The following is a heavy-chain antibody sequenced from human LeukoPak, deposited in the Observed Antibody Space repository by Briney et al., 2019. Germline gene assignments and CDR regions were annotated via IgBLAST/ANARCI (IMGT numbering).Heavy chain of an antibody. CDR3: ARVPKDKYYYGSGSYYNVPGGYDY. CDR2: INWNGGST. Sequence: GGSLRPSCAASGFTFDDYGMSWVRQAPGKGLEWVSGINWNGGSTGYADSVKGRFTISRDNAKNSLYLQMNSLRAEDTALYYCARVPKDKYYYGSGSYYNVPGGYDYWGQGTLVTVSS. V-gene: IGHV3-20*04. CDR1: GFTFDDYG. D-gene: IGHD3-10*01. J-gene: IGHJ4*02.